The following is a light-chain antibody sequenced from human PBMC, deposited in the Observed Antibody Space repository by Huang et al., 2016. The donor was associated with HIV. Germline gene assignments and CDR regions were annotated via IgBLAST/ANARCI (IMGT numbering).Light chain of an antibody. J-gene: IGKJ4*02. CDR1: QNVGTS. Sequence: IRMTQFPSSLSASTGDRVTITCRASQNVGTSLGWYQQRPGRAPVLLIYDASTLQRGVPSRFSGSGSRTVFTLTIGCLQVEDAATYYCQHSDGLSPLTFGGGT. CDR3: QHSDGLSPLT. V-gene: IGKV1-8*01. CDR2: DAS.